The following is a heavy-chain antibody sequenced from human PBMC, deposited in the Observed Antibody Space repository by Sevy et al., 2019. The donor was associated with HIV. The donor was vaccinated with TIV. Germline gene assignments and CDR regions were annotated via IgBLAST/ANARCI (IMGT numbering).Heavy chain of an antibody. CDR1: GGSISSSSYY. J-gene: IGHJ5*02. D-gene: IGHD6-13*01. CDR2: IYYSGST. CDR3: ARRVRIIAAAGTGWFDP. V-gene: IGHV4-39*01. Sequence: SETLSLTCTVSGGSISSSSYYWGWIRQPPGKGLEWIGSIYYSGSTYYNPSLKSRVTISVATSKNQFSLKLSSVTAADTAVYYCARRVRIIAAAGTGWFDPWGQGTLVTVSS.